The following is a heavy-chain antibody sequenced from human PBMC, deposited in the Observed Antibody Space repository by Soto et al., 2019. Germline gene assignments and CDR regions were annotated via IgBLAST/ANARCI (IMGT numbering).Heavy chain of an antibody. CDR3: ASDSYNWNATGENWFDP. CDR2: INTNTGNP. CDR1: GYTFTSYA. V-gene: IGHV7-4-1*01. D-gene: IGHD1-1*01. J-gene: IGHJ5*02. Sequence: ASVKVSCKASGYTFTSYAMNWVRQAPGQGLEWMGWINTNTGNPTYAQGFTGRFVFSLDTSVSTAYLQICSLKAEDTAVYYCASDSYNWNATGENWFDPWGQGTLVTVSS.